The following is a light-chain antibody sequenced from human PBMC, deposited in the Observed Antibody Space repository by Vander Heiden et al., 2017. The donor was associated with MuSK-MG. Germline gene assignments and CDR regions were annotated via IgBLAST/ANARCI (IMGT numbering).Light chain of an antibody. CDR2: KAS. Sequence: ENQMTQSPPTLSASGGDRVTITCRASQSISSWLAWYQQKPLKAPKLLIYKASTLESRVPSRFSGSGSGTDFTLTISSLQPDDFATYYCLHDNSYSPTFGQGTKLEIK. V-gene: IGKV1-5*03. J-gene: IGKJ1*01. CDR1: QSISSW. CDR3: LHDNSYSPT.